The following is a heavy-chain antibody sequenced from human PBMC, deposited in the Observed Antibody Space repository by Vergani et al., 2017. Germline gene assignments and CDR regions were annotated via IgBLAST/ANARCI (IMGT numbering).Heavy chain of an antibody. J-gene: IGHJ6*02. D-gene: IGHD5-18*01. Sequence: QVQLVESGGGVVQPGRSLRLSCAASGFTFSSYGMHWVRQAPGKGLEWVAVISYDGSNKYYADSVKGRFTISRDNSKNTLYLQMNSLRAEDTAVYYCAKGDTAMARGYYGMDVWGQGPTVTVSS. CDR2: ISYDGSNK. CDR1: GFTFSSYG. V-gene: IGHV3-30*18. CDR3: AKGDTAMARGYYGMDV.